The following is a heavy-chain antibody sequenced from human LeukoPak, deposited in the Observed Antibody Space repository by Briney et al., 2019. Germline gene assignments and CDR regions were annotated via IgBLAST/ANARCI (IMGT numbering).Heavy chain of an antibody. Sequence: GGSLRLSCAASGFTFSTHAMSWARQAPRKGTEWVSCITGSGTGTYYRDSVKGRFTISRENSNDTLYLQMNSLRAEDTAVYYCVKGRDYNDASAYYIGDYWGQGTLVTVSS. J-gene: IGHJ4*02. CDR1: GFTFSTHA. V-gene: IGHV3-23*01. D-gene: IGHD3-22*01. CDR2: ITGSGTGT. CDR3: VKGRDYNDASAYYIGDY.